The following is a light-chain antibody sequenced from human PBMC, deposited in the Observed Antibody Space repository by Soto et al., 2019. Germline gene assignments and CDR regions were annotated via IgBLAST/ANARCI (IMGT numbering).Light chain of an antibody. CDR1: QSVSSN. V-gene: IGKV3D-15*01. J-gene: IGKJ4*01. CDR3: QQYNNWPLT. CDR2: GAS. Sequence: EIVLTQSPGTLSLSPGERATLSCRASQSVSSNYLAGYQQKPGQAPRLIIGGASSRATGIPDRCSSSGSGTEFTLSISSLQSEDFAIYYCQQYNNWPLTFGGGTKVDIK.